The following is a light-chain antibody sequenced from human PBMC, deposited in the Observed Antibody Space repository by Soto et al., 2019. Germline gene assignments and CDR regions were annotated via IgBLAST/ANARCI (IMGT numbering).Light chain of an antibody. CDR2: DVT. V-gene: IGLV2-23*02. CDR1: SSDVGGYNY. J-gene: IGLJ1*01. CDR3: CSYAGSSTYV. Sequence: QSVLTQPASVSGSPGQSITISCTGTSSDVGGYNYVSWYQQHPGEAPKLMIYDVTKRPSGVSYRFSGSKSGNTASLTISGLQADDEADYNCCSYAGSSTYVCGTGTKVTVL.